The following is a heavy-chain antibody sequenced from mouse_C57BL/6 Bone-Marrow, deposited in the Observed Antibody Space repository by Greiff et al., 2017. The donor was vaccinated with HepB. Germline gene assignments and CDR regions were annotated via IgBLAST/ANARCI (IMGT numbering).Heavy chain of an antibody. CDR2: IDPSDSYT. Sequence: VQLQQPGAELVKPGASVKLSCKASGYTFTSYWMQWVKQRPGQGLEWIGEIDPSDSYTNYNQKFKGKATLTVDTSSSTAYMQLSSLTSEDSAVYYCARPYYGYSFDYWGQGTTLTVSS. J-gene: IGHJ2*01. CDR1: GYTFTSYW. V-gene: IGHV1-50*01. CDR3: ARPYYGYSFDY. D-gene: IGHD2-9*01.